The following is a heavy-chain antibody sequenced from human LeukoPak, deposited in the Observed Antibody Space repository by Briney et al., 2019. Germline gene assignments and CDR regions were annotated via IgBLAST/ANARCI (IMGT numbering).Heavy chain of an antibody. D-gene: IGHD3-22*01. Sequence: GGSLRLSCAASGFTLSGYSMTWVRQAPGKGLEWVSSISSSSDYIFHADSVKGRFTISRDNAKNSLYLQMNRLRAEDTAVYYCARDVQYYYDSSGYVPDAFDIWGQGTMVTVSS. V-gene: IGHV3-21*06. CDR3: ARDVQYYYDSSGYVPDAFDI. J-gene: IGHJ3*02. CDR1: GFTLSGYS. CDR2: ISSSSDYI.